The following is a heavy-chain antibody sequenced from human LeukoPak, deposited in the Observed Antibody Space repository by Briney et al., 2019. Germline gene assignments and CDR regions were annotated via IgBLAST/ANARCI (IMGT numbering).Heavy chain of an antibody. J-gene: IGHJ5*02. CDR2: MKQDGSEK. CDR3: AKVPSGDSSGCPT. Sequence: GGSLRLSCAASGFTFSSYWMSWVRQAPGKGLEWVANMKQDGSEKYYVDSVKGRFTISRDNAKNSLYLQMNSLRAEDTAVYYCAKVPSGDSSGCPTWGQGTLVTVSS. D-gene: IGHD6-19*01. CDR1: GFTFSSYW. V-gene: IGHV3-7*03.